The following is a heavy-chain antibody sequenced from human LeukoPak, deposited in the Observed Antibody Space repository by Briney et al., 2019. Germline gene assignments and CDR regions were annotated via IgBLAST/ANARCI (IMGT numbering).Heavy chain of an antibody. D-gene: IGHD2-2*01. Sequence: SETLSLTCAVYGGSFNGYYWSWIRQPPGKGLEWIGEINHSGSTNYNPSLRSRVTISVDTSKNQFSLKLSSVTAADTAVYYCARADLPYYFDYWGQGTLVTVSS. J-gene: IGHJ4*02. CDR3: ARADLPYYFDY. CDR2: INHSGST. CDR1: GGSFNGYY. V-gene: IGHV4-34*01.